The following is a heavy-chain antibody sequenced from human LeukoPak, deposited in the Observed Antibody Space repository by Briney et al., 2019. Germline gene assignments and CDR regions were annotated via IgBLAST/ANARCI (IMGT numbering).Heavy chain of an antibody. J-gene: IGHJ6*03. Sequence: GGSLRLSCAASGFTFSNYWIHWVRQAPGKGLVCGSRIDTEGSGTSYADSVRGRFTISRDNAKNTLYLQMNSLRVEDTAVYYCARDPGFYYMDVWGKGTTVIVSS. CDR2: IDTEGSGT. CDR3: ARDPGFYYMDV. V-gene: IGHV3-74*01. CDR1: GFTFSNYW.